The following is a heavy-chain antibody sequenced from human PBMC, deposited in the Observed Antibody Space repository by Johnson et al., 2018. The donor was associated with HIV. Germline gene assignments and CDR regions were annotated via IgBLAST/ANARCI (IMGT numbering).Heavy chain of an antibody. Sequence: VQLVESGGGLVQPGASLRLSCAASGFAFSTYDMHWVRQTTGKGLEWVASIGTLSDTFYPDYVEGRFTISRENAKNSLHLQMNSLRAEDTALYYCARGTIFGEVDAFDIWGQGTLVTVSS. V-gene: IGHV3-13*01. D-gene: IGHD3-3*01. CDR1: GFAFSTYD. CDR3: ARGTIFGEVDAFDI. J-gene: IGHJ3*02. CDR2: IGTLSDT.